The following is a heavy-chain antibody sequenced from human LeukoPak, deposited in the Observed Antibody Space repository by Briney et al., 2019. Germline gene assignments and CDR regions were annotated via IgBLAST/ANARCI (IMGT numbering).Heavy chain of an antibody. CDR1: GGSISSYY. CDR2: IYYSGST. CDR3: ASGIAVANFDY. V-gene: IGHV4-59*01. D-gene: IGHD6-19*01. Sequence: PSETLSLTCTVSGGSISSYYWSWIRQPPGKGLEWIGYIYYSGSTNYNPSLKSRVTISVDTSKNQFSLKLSSVTAADTAVYYCASGIAVANFDYWGQGTLVTVSS. J-gene: IGHJ4*02.